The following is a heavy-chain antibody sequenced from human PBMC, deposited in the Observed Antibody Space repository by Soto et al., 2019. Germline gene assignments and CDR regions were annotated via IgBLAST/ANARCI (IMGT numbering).Heavy chain of an antibody. V-gene: IGHV4-4*02. D-gene: IGHD1-20*01. CDR1: GGSINSSYW. Sequence: QVQLQESGPGLVKPSETLSLTCVVSGGSINSSYWWNWVRQPPGKGLEWIGDISHGGSTNSNPSLQSRATISVDNSQTHLSLKLASVTAADTAVYYCAREVSGIQAFDYWGQGTLVTVSS. J-gene: IGHJ4*02. CDR3: AREVSGIQAFDY. CDR2: ISHGGST.